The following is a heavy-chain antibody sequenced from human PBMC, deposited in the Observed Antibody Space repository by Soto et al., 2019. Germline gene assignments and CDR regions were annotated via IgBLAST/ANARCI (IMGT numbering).Heavy chain of an antibody. CDR2: ISGSGGST. J-gene: IGHJ5*02. CDR3: AKDRADYSNYGSWFDP. D-gene: IGHD4-4*01. CDR1: GFTFSSYA. Sequence: GGSLRLSCAASGFTFSSYAMSWVRQAPGKGLEWVSAISGSGGSTYYADSVKGRFTISRDNSKNTLYLQMNSLRAEDTAVYYCAKDRADYSNYGSWFDPWGQGTLVTVSS. V-gene: IGHV3-23*01.